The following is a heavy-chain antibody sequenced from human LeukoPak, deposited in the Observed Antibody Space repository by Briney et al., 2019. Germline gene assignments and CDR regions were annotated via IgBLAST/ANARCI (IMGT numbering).Heavy chain of an antibody. CDR3: AREGGYSGYLDY. D-gene: IGHD5-12*01. V-gene: IGHV4-59*01. CDR1: GDSTSSYY. Sequence: SETLSLTCTVSGDSTSSYYWTWIRQPPGKGLEWIAYISYSGITNYNPSLKNRVTISLDTSKNQFSLRLSSVTTADTAVYYCAREGGYSGYLDYWGQGTLVTVSS. CDR2: ISYSGIT. J-gene: IGHJ4*02.